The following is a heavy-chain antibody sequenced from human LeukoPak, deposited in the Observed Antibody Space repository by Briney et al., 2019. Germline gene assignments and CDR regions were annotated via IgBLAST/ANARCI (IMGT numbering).Heavy chain of an antibody. CDR1: GGSFSGYY. D-gene: IGHD6-6*01. CDR3: ARVDPDSSSTLEVFDY. Sequence: SETLSLTCAVNGGSFSGYYWSWIRQPPGKGLEWIGYIYYSGSTNYNPSLKSRVTISVDTSKNQFSLKLSSVTAADTAVYYCARVDPDSSSTLEVFDYWGQGTLVTVSS. J-gene: IGHJ4*02. CDR2: IYYSGST. V-gene: IGHV4-59*01.